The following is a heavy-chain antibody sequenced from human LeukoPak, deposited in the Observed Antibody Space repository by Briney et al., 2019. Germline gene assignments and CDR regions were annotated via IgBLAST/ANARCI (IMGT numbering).Heavy chain of an antibody. V-gene: IGHV1-46*01. Sequence: GASVKGSCKTSGYSFTSYHMHWLRQAPGQGLEWVGILKSSGDTTVYAQKFQGRVTVTRDTSTSTVYMELSSLSSEDTAVYYCAREDPHTYNFDFWGPGTLVTVSS. J-gene: IGHJ4*02. CDR2: LKSSGDTT. CDR3: AREDPHTYNFDF. D-gene: IGHD1-1*01. CDR1: GYSFTSYH.